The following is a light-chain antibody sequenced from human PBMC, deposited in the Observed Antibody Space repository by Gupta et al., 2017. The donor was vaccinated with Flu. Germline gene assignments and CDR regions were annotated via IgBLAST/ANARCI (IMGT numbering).Light chain of an antibody. CDR3: TSYRSDSTWV. V-gene: IGLV2-14*01. Sequence: QSALMQPASESGSPGPSLTISCTGTRHDIGDYNYVSWYQQHPGKVPKLLIYEVSKRPSGVSNRFSGSKSGNTASLTIFGLQTEDEADYYCTSYRSDSTWVFGGGTKLTVL. J-gene: IGLJ2*01. CDR1: RHDIGDYNY. CDR2: EVS.